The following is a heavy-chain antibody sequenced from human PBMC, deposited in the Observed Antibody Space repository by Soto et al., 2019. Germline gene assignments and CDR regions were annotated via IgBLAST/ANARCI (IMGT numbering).Heavy chain of an antibody. CDR2: ISGGGSGA. CDR3: AIDLWWYTH. V-gene: IGHV3-23*01. J-gene: IGHJ4*02. Sequence: EVQLLESGGGLVQPGGSLGFSVRAPGSTFSDIALPWVRQAPGKGLEWVSGISGGGSGAYYADSVKGRFTVSRANSKNTLFLQMDSLRAEDTAVYYCAIDLWWYTHWGQGTLVTVSS. CDR1: GSTFSDIA. D-gene: IGHD2-15*01.